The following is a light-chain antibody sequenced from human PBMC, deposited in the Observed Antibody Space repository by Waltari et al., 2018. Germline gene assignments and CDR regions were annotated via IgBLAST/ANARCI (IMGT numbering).Light chain of an antibody. Sequence: SYVLTQPPSVSVAPGETARLTCGGNNIESKSVHWYRQRPGQAPVLVISYDSDRPSGITDRLSGSNSGNTATLTISRVEAGDEADYYCQVWDANTDPGVFGTGTEVTVL. J-gene: IGLJ1*01. CDR3: QVWDANTDPGV. V-gene: IGLV3-21*01. CDR1: NIESKS. CDR2: YDS.